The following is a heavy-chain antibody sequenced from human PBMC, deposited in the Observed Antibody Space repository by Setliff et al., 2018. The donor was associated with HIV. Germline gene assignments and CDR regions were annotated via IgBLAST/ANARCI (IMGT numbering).Heavy chain of an antibody. J-gene: IGHJ5*02. V-gene: IGHV4-59*08. CDR1: GDSIRSYY. CDR3: ARNVGGLRSAANWFHP. Sequence: SVTLSLTCTVSGDSIRSYYRSWIRQSPGEGLEWIGYIFYTESTNYTPSIKSTNYNPSLKSRVTISGDTSKNQFSLKLSSVTAADTAVYYCARNVGGLRSAANWFHPWGQGTLVTVSS. D-gene: IGHD4-17*01. CDR2: IFYTESTNYTPSIKST.